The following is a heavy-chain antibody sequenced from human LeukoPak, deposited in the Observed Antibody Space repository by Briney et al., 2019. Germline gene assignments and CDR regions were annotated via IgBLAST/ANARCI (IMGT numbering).Heavy chain of an antibody. CDR3: ARANHFDYYDSSGYYGIDY. J-gene: IGHJ4*02. CDR1: GFTFSSYA. CDR2: ISGSGGST. V-gene: IGHV3-23*01. D-gene: IGHD3-22*01. Sequence: PGGSLRLSCAASGFTFSSYAMSWVRQAPGKGLEWVSAISGSGGSTCYTDSVKGRFTISRDNSKNTLYLQMNSLRAEDTAVYYCARANHFDYYDSSGYYGIDYWGQGTLVTVSS.